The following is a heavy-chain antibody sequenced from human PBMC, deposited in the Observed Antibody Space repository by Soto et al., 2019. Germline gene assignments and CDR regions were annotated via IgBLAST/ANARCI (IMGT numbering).Heavy chain of an antibody. D-gene: IGHD3-3*01. Sequence: GASVKVSCKASGYTFTGYYMHWVRQAPGQGLEWMGWINPNSGGTNYAQKFQGWVTMTRDTSISTAYMELSRLRSDDTAVYYCARGAGDDFWSGSSNWFDPWGQGTLVTVSS. CDR3: ARGAGDDFWSGSSNWFDP. J-gene: IGHJ5*02. V-gene: IGHV1-2*04. CDR2: INPNSGGT. CDR1: GYTFTGYY.